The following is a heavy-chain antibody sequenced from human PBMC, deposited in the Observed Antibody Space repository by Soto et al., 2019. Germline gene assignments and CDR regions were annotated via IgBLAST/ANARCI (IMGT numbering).Heavy chain of an antibody. D-gene: IGHD1-26*01. CDR3: ARFGGIDFHYGLDV. CDR2: VHLNGRT. CDR1: GVSLTSYY. V-gene: IGHV4-59*12. Sequence: QMQLQESGPGLVKPSETLSLTCAVSGVSLTSYYWSWIRQAPGKGPECIGYVHLNGRTFYNPSLKSRVTISLDTPENQLSLSLTSVTAADTAVYYCARFGGIDFHYGLDVWGPGTTVIVSS. J-gene: IGHJ6*02.